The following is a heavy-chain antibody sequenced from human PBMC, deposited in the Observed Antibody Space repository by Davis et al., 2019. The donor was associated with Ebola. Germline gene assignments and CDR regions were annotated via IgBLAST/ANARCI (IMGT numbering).Heavy chain of an antibody. CDR1: TFSSYT. V-gene: IGHV4-39*01. Sequence: TFSSYTLAWIRQSPGKGLEWIGSMYYSGSTYYNPSLKSRVTMSVDTSKNQFSLNLNSVTAADTAIYYCASPRARGMDVWGQGTTVTVSS. CDR3: ASPRARGMDV. CDR2: MYYSGST. D-gene: IGHD3-10*01. J-gene: IGHJ6*02.